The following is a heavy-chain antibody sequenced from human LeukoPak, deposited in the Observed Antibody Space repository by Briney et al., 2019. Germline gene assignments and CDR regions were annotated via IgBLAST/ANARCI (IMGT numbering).Heavy chain of an antibody. D-gene: IGHD3-22*01. V-gene: IGHV1-69*05. Sequence: ASVKVSCKASGGTFSSYAISWVRQAPGQGLEWMGGIIPIFGTANYAQKFQGRGTITTDESTSTAYMELSSLRSEDTAVYYCARMYYYDSSNAFDIWGQGTMVTVSS. CDR1: GGTFSSYA. CDR3: ARMYYYDSSNAFDI. CDR2: IIPIFGTA. J-gene: IGHJ3*02.